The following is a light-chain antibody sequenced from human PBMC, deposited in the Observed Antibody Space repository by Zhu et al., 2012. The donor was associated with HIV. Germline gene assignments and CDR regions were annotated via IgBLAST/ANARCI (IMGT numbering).Light chain of an antibody. J-gene: IGKJ2*01. CDR3: QQYDNWPTYT. V-gene: IGKV1-9*01. CDR1: QGISNH. Sequence: DIQLTQSPSFLSASVGDRVTITCRASQGISNHLAWYHQKPGKAPKLLIYGASVLQSGVPSRFSGSGSGTEFTLTISSLQSEDFAVYYCQQYDNWPTYTFGQGTKLEI. CDR2: GAS.